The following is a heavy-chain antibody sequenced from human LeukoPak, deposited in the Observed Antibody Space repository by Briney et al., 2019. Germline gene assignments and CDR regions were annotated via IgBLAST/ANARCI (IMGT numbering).Heavy chain of an antibody. J-gene: IGHJ4*02. V-gene: IGHV4-59*01. CDR1: GGSISSYY. D-gene: IGHD3-10*01. CDR3: ARLWFGELDY. Sequence: SETLSLTCTVSGGSISSYYWSWIRQPPGKGLEWIGYIYYSGSTNYNPSLKSRVTISVDTSRNQFSLKLSSVTAADTAVYYCARLWFGELDYWGQGTLVTVSS. CDR2: IYYSGST.